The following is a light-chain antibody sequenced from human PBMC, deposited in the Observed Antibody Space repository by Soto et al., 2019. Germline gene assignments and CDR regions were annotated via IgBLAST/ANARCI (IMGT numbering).Light chain of an antibody. CDR2: GAS. Sequence: EIVLTQSPGTLSLSPGGRASLSCGASQSLSSNFLAWYQQKPGQAPRLLIYGASSRATGIPDRFSGTGSETDFTLTINRLEPEDFAVYYCQQYENSPITFGQGTRLEIK. CDR3: QQYENSPIT. J-gene: IGKJ5*01. V-gene: IGKV3-20*01. CDR1: QSLSSNF.